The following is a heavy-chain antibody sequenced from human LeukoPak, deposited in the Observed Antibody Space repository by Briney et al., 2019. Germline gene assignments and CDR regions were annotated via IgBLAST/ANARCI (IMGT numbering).Heavy chain of an antibody. J-gene: IGHJ5*02. V-gene: IGHV4-39*07. CDR1: GGSISSSSYY. D-gene: IGHD6-13*01. CDR2: IYYSGST. Sequence: PSETLSLICTVSGGSISSSSYYWGWIRQPPGKGLEWIGSIYYSGSTYFNPSLKSRVTISVDTSKNQFSLKLSSVTAADTAVYYCARVLAAAGNNWFDPWGQGTLVTVSS. CDR3: ARVLAAAGNNWFDP.